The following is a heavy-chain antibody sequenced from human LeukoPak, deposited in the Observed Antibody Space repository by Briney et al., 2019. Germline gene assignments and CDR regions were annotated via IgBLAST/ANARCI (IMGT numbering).Heavy chain of an antibody. CDR2: ISSSGSTI. CDR3: ARGRNPYYYDSSGYPADY. CDR1: GFTFSSYE. D-gene: IGHD3-22*01. J-gene: IGHJ4*02. Sequence: PGGSLRLSCAASGFTFSSYEMNWVRQAPGKGLEWVSYISSSGSTIYYADSVKGRFTISRDNAKNSLYLQMNSLRAEDTAVYYCARGRNPYYYDSSGYPADYWGQGTLVTVSS. V-gene: IGHV3-48*03.